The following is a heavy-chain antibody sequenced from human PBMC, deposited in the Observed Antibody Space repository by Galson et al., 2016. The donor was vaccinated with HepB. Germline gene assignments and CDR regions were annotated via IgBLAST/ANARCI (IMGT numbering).Heavy chain of an antibody. J-gene: IGHJ4*02. CDR3: AKDIRSVATSLDN. CDR1: GFIFDDYA. CDR2: ITWNSGTI. V-gene: IGHV3-9*01. Sequence: SLRLSCAASGFIFDDYAMHWVRQAPGKGLEWASGITWNSGTIGYADSVKGRFTISRDNAKNSLYLQMNSLRGDDTALYYCAKDIRSVATSLDNWGQGTLVTVSS. D-gene: IGHD5-12*01.